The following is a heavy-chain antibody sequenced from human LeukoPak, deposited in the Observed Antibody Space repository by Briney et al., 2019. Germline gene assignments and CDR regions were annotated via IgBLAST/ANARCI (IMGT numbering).Heavy chain of an antibody. CDR3: ARQGGYCSSTSCYPEENYYMDV. CDR1: GGSISSSSYY. V-gene: IGHV4-39*01. Sequence: SETLSLTCAVSGGSISSSSYYWGWIRQPPGKGLEWIGSIYYSGSTYYNPSLKSRVTISVDTSKNQFSLKLSSVTAADTAVYYCARQGGYCSSTSCYPEENYYMDVWGKGTTVTISS. CDR2: IYYSGST. D-gene: IGHD2-2*01. J-gene: IGHJ6*03.